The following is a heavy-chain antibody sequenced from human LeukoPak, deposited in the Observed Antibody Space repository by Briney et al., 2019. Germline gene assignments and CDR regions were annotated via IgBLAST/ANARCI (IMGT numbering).Heavy chain of an antibody. CDR2: ILYDGSNK. V-gene: IGHV3-30*02. D-gene: IGHD6-19*01. Sequence: WVAFILYDGSNKYYADSVKGRFTISRDNSKNTLYLQMNSPRAEDPAVYYCAKLRWLAPFDYWGQGTLVTVSS. J-gene: IGHJ4*02. CDR3: AKLRWLAPFDY.